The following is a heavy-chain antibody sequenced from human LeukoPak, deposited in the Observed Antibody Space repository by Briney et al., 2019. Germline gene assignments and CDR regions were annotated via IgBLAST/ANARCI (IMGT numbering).Heavy chain of an antibody. V-gene: IGHV4-39*07. J-gene: IGHJ4*02. D-gene: IGHD3-22*01. CDR3: ARDTPSPSMIVGASADY. Sequence: SETLSLTCTVSGGSISSSSYYWGWIRQPPGKGLEWIGSIYYSGSTYYNPSLKSRVTISVDTSKNQFSLNLSSVTAADTAVYYCARDTPSPSMIVGASADYWGQGTLVTVSS. CDR1: GGSISSSSYY. CDR2: IYYSGST.